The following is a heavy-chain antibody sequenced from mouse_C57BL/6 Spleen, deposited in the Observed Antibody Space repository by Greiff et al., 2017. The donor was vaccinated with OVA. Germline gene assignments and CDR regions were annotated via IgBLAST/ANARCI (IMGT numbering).Heavy chain of an antibody. CDR1: GYAFSSSW. D-gene: IGHD1-1*01. J-gene: IGHJ4*01. Sequence: QVQLQQSGPELVKPGASVKISCKASGYAFSSSWMNWVKQRPGKGLEWIGRIYPGDGDTNYNGKFKGKATLTAVKSSSTAYMQLSSLTSEDSAVYFCARDYGYAMDYWGQGTSVTVSS. CDR3: ARDYGYAMDY. V-gene: IGHV1-82*01. CDR2: IYPGDGDT.